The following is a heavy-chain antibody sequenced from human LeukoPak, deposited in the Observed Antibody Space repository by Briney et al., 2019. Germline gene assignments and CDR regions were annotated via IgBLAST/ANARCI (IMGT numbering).Heavy chain of an antibody. D-gene: IGHD2-15*01. CDR2: IYSSGNT. J-gene: IGHJ4*02. V-gene: IGHV4-4*07. CDR3: ARESVGYCSGGSCPYYFDY. Sequence: SETLSLTCTVSGGSISSYYWSWVRQPAGKGLEWIGRIYSSGNTNYNPSLKSRVTMSVDTSRNQFSLKLSSVTAADTAVYYRARESVGYCSGGSCPYYFDYWGQGTLVTVSS. CDR1: GGSISSYY.